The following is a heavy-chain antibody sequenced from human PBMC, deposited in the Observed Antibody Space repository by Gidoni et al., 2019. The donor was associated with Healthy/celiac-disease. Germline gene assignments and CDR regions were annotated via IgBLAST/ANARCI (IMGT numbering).Heavy chain of an antibody. Sequence: QVQLVESGVGVVQPGRSLRLSCAASGFTFSSYGMHWVRQAPGKGLEWVAVIWYDGSNKYYADSVKGRFTISRDNSKNTLYLQMNSLRAEDTAVYYCARDMDSSGWFDYWGQGTLVTVSS. CDR3: ARDMDSSGWFDY. CDR1: GFTFSSYG. V-gene: IGHV3-33*01. D-gene: IGHD6-19*01. CDR2: IWYDGSNK. J-gene: IGHJ4*02.